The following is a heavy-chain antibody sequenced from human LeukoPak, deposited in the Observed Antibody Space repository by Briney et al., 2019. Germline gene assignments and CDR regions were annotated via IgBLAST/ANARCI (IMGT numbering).Heavy chain of an antibody. CDR1: GYTFTSYF. CDR3: ARDQDGIPAADPYYYYYMDV. CDR2: INPNSRGT. V-gene: IGHV1-2*02. J-gene: IGHJ6*03. D-gene: IGHD6-13*01. Sequence: ASVNVSCKASGYTFTSYFMHWVRQAPGQGLEWMGWINPNSRGTNYAQKFQGRVTMTRDTSISTAYMELSRLRSDDTAVYYCARDQDGIPAADPYYYYYMDVWGKGTTVTVSS.